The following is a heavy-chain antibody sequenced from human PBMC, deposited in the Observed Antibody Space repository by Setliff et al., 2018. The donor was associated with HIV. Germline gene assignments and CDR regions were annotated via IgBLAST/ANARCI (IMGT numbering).Heavy chain of an antibody. J-gene: IGHJ4*02. Sequence: SETLSLTCDVSGDSFTTTSHSWAWLRQPAGRGLEWIGHVYSRGNTDYNPSLASRVSILMSTSEIQFSLTLNSVTAADTAKYYCARGRLMGSSVLFFDFWGQRILVTVSS. V-gene: IGHV4-61*09. CDR3: ARGRLMGSSVLFFDF. CDR1: GDSFTTTSHS. CDR2: VYSRGNT. D-gene: IGHD2-21*01.